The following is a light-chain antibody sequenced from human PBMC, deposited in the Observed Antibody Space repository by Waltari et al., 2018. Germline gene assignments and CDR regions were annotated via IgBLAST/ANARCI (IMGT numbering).Light chain of an antibody. Sequence: EIVMTQSPLSLPVTAAEPSSISCRSSQSLLYSNGNNHLDWHLQKPGQSPQLLIYLGSNRAPGVPDRFSGSGSGTDFTLKISRVEAEDVGVYYCMQTLQTPLTFGGGTKVEI. V-gene: IGKV2-28*01. CDR1: QSLLYSNGNNH. CDR3: MQTLQTPLT. CDR2: LGS. J-gene: IGKJ4*01.